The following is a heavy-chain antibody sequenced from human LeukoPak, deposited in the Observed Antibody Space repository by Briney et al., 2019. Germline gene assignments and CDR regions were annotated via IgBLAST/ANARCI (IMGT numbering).Heavy chain of an antibody. CDR1: GCTFSSYG. D-gene: IGHD5-18*01. V-gene: IGHV3-33*01. CDR3: ARDRRRGSYGFGY. J-gene: IGHJ4*02. Sequence: GGSLRLSCAASGCTFSSYGMHWVRQAPGKGLEWVAVIWYDGSNKYYADSVKGRFTISRDNSKNTLYLQMNSLRAEDTAVYYCARDRRRGSYGFGYWGQGTLVTVSS. CDR2: IWYDGSNK.